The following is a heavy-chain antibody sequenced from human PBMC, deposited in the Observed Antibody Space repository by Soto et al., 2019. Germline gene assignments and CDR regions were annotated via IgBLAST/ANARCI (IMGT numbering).Heavy chain of an antibody. Sequence: QVQLVQSGAEVKKPGSSVKVSCKASGGIFSTYAISWLRQAPGQGLEWMGGSIPIFGTPNYAQRFQGRVTITADESTSTAYMELSRLRSEDTAVYYCARDRDDYGSWNYYNRIDFWGQGTLVTVSS. CDR3: ARDRDDYGSWNYYNRIDF. D-gene: IGHD3-10*01. CDR1: GGIFSTYA. CDR2: SIPIFGTP. V-gene: IGHV1-69*01. J-gene: IGHJ4*02.